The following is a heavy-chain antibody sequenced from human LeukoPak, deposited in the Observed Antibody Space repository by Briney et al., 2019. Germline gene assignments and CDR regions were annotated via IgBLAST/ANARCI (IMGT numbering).Heavy chain of an antibody. CDR3: ARDLTAIGRKYWYFDL. V-gene: IGHV3-21*01. J-gene: IGHJ2*01. Sequence: GGSLRLSCAASGFTFSSYSMNWVRQAPGKGLEWVSSISSSSSYIYYADSVKGRFTISRDNAKNSLYLQMNSLRAEDTAVYCCARDLTAIGRKYWYFDLWGRGTLVTVSS. CDR2: ISSSSSYI. CDR1: GFTFSSYS. D-gene: IGHD1-14*01.